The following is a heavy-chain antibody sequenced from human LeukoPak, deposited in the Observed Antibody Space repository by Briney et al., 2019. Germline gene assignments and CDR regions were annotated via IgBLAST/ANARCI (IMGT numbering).Heavy chain of an antibody. V-gene: IGHV3-21*01. J-gene: IGHJ4*02. CDR2: ISSSSSYI. CDR1: GFTFSSYW. CDR3: TRDRTFDY. Sequence: GGSLRLSCTASGFTFSSYWMSWVRVRQAPGKGLEWVSSISSSSSYIYYADSVKGRFTISRDNAKNSLYLQMNSLRAEDTAVYYCTRDRTFDYWGQGTLVTVSS.